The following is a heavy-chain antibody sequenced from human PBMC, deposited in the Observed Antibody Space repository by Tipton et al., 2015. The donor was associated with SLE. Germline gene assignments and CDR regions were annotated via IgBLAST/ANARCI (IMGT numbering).Heavy chain of an antibody. J-gene: IGHJ5*02. CDR2: INHSGST. CDR3: ARERCSSTSCQKGWFDP. D-gene: IGHD2-2*01. Sequence: TLSLTCTVSGYSISSGYYWGWIRQPPGKGLEWIGEINHSGSTNYNPSLKSRVTISVDTSKNQFSLKLSSVTAADTAVYYCARERCSSTSCQKGWFDPWGQGTLVTVSS. V-gene: IGHV4-38-2*02. CDR1: GYSISSGYY.